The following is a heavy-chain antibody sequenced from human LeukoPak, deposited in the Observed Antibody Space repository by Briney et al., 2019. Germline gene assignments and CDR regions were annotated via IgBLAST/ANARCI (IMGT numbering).Heavy chain of an antibody. V-gene: IGHV3-33*01. CDR2: IWYDGSNK. D-gene: IGHD6-13*01. CDR1: GFTFSSYG. J-gene: IGHJ4*02. CDR3: ARVEAAGTHVDY. Sequence: PGGSLRLSCAASGFTFSSYGMHWVRQAPGKGLEWVAVIWYDGSNKYYADSVKGRFTISRDNSKNTLYLQMSSLRAEDTAVYYCARVEAAGTHVDYWGQGTLVTVSS.